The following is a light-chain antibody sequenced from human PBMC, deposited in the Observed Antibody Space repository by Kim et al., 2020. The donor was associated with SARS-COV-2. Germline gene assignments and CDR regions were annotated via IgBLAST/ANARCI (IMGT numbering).Light chain of an antibody. V-gene: IGLV1-47*01. Sequence: GQRVTISCSGSSSNIGGNYLHWYQQLPGTAPKLLIYKNDQRPSGVPDRFSGSKSGTSASLAISGLRSEDEADYYCAVWDDSLRGWVFGGGTQLTVL. CDR2: KND. J-gene: IGLJ3*02. CDR1: SSNIGGNY. CDR3: AVWDDSLRGWV.